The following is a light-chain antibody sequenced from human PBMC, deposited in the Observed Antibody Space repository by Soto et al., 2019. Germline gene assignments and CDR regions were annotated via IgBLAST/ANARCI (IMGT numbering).Light chain of an antibody. CDR1: QTVSLSY. V-gene: IGKV3-20*01. CDR3: LQYHNLWA. J-gene: IGKJ1*01. CDR2: GAS. Sequence: VLTQSPGTPSLSPGQRPTLSCMASQTVSLSYLAWYQQKPGQAPRMLIYGASSRATGIPDRFSGGGSGTDFTLTISSMKPEDFTVDACLQYHNLWAFGQGTKVDIK.